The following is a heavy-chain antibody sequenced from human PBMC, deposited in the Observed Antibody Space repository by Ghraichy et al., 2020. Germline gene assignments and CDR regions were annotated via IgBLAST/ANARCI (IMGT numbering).Heavy chain of an antibody. CDR3: ARDHYYDSSGPLAFDI. CDR1: GFTFSSYS. J-gene: IGHJ3*02. D-gene: IGHD3-22*01. Sequence: GGSLRLSCAASGFTFSSYSMNWVRQAPGKGLEWVSSISSSSSYIYYADSVKGRFTISRDNAKNSLYLQMNSLRAEDTAVYYCARDHYYDSSGPLAFDIWGQGTMVTVSS. CDR2: ISSSSSYI. V-gene: IGHV3-21*01.